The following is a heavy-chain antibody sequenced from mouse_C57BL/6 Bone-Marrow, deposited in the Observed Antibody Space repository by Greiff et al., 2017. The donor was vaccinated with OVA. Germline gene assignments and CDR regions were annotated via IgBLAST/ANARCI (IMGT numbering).Heavy chain of an antibody. D-gene: IGHD1-1*01. V-gene: IGHV1-55*01. J-gene: IGHJ4*01. CDR3: ARGGDYYGSSYGYYAMDY. CDR2: IYPGSGST. CDR1: GYTFTSYW. Sequence: VQLQQPGAELVKPGASVKMSCKASGYTFTSYWITWVKQRPGQGLEWIGDIYPGSGSTNYNEKFKSKATLTVDTSSSTAYMQLSSLTSEDSAVYYCARGGDYYGSSYGYYAMDYWGQGTSVTVSS.